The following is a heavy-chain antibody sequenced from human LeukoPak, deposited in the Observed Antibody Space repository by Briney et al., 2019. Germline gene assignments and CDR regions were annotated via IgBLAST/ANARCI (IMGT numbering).Heavy chain of an antibody. CDR1: GFTFDDYA. V-gene: IGHV3-21*01. Sequence: GWSLRLSCAASGFTFDDYAMHWVRQAPGKGLEWVSSISSSSSYIYYADSVKGRFTISRDNAKNSLYLQMNSLRAEDTAVYYCARGSVVPAPFDYWGQGTLVTVSS. J-gene: IGHJ4*02. D-gene: IGHD2-2*01. CDR2: ISSSSSYI. CDR3: ARGSVVPAPFDY.